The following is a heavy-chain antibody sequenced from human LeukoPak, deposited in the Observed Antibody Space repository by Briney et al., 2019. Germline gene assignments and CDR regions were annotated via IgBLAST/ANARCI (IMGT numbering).Heavy chain of an antibody. Sequence: GGSLRLSCSVTGISVSSNSLTWVRQAPGKGLEWVAALLTGASTYYAASVEGRFTNSRDNSRNIVYLQMNSLIIEDTAVYYCARSHYFDSSGSDFDSWGQGTLVTVSS. CDR2: LLTGAST. CDR3: ARSHYFDSSGSDFDS. CDR1: GISVSSNS. V-gene: IGHV3-53*01. J-gene: IGHJ4*02. D-gene: IGHD3-22*01.